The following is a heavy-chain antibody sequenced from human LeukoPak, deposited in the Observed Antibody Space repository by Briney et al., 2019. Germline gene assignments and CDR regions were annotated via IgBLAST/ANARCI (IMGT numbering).Heavy chain of an antibody. CDR2: IIPIFGTA. D-gene: IGHD6-19*01. V-gene: IGHV1-69*13. Sequence: ASVKVSCKASGYTFTGYYMHWVRQAPGQGLEWMGGIIPIFGTANYAQKFQGRVTITADESTSTAYMELSSLRSEDTAVYYCARDPSRAVAGTFFDYWGQGTLVTVSS. CDR1: GYTFTGYY. CDR3: ARDPSRAVAGTFFDY. J-gene: IGHJ4*02.